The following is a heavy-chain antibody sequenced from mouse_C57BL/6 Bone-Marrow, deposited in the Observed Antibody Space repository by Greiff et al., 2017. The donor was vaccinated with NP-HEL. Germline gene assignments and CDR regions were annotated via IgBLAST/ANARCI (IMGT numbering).Heavy chain of an antibody. CDR1: GYTFTSYW. CDR3: ARGPFHYYGSYWYFDV. V-gene: IGHV1-69*01. Sequence: QVQLQQPGAELVMPGASVKLSCKASGYTFTSYWMHWVKQRPGQGLEWIGEIDPSDSYTNYNQKFKGKSTLTVDKSSSTAYMQLSSLTSEDSAVYYCARGPFHYYGSYWYFDVWGTGTTVTVSS. CDR2: IDPSDSYT. D-gene: IGHD1-1*01. J-gene: IGHJ1*03.